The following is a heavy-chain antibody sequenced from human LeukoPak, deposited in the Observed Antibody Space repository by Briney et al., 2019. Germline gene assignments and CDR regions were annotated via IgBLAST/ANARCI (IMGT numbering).Heavy chain of an antibody. CDR3: ARDEGIAAQFDY. D-gene: IGHD6-6*01. J-gene: IGHJ4*02. CDR2: IYTIGNT. CDR1: GGSISNYY. Sequence: SETLSLTCTVSGGSISNYYWSWIRQPAGKGLEWIGRIYTIGNTNYNPSLKSRVTVSLDTSKNQFSLKLSSVTAADTAIYYCARDEGIAAQFDYWGQGTLVTVSS. V-gene: IGHV4-4*07.